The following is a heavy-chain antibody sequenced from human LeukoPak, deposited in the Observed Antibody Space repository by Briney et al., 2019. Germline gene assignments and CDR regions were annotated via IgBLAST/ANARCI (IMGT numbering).Heavy chain of an antibody. D-gene: IGHD5-24*01. J-gene: IGHJ3*02. CDR2: INHSGGS. CDR1: GGSFSGYY. Sequence: PSETLSLTCAVYGGSFSGYYWSWIRQPPGKGMEWIGEINHSGGSNYNPSLKSRVTISVATSKNQFSLKLSSVTAADTAVYYCARHRDGYNLLDAFYIWGQGTMGTASS. CDR3: ARHRDGYNLLDAFYI. V-gene: IGHV4-34*01.